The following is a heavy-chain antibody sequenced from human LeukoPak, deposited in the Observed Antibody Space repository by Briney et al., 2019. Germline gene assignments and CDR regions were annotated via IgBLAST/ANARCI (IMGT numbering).Heavy chain of an antibody. V-gene: IGHV3-53*01. CDR1: GLTGSHNY. D-gene: IGHD4-17*01. Sequence: GRSLRLSCAASGLTGSHNYVSWVRQAPRKGLEWVSAIHTSGDTCYADSVKGRFTISRDTSKNTLYLQINSLRVEDTAVYYCIVFGDSNHWGQGTLVTVSS. CDR2: IHTSGDT. CDR3: IVFGDSNH. J-gene: IGHJ5*02.